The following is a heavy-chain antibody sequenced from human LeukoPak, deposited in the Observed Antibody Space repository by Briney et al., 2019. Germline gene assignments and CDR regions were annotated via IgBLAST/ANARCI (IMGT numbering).Heavy chain of an antibody. Sequence: SQTLSLTCAISGDSVASNSVTWNWIRQSPSRGLEWLGRTYYRSTWYNDYAVSVRGRITVNPDTSKNQFSLHLNSVTPEDTAVYYCARRLTQYDCFDPWGQGILVTVSS. D-gene: IGHD2-2*01. CDR2: TYYRSTWYN. CDR3: ARRLTQYDCFDP. V-gene: IGHV6-1*01. J-gene: IGHJ5*02. CDR1: GDSVASNSVT.